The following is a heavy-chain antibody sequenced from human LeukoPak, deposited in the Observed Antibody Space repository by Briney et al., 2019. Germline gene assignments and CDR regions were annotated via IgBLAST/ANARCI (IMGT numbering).Heavy chain of an antibody. D-gene: IGHD1/OR15-1a*01. V-gene: IGHV3-30*04. CDR2: ISRDGTQQ. J-gene: IGHJ1*01. CDR3: AKGGEQVTWNFQN. CDR1: GFTFNNYA. Sequence: GRSLRLSCAASGFTFNNYAMHWVRQAPGEGLEWVAVISRDGTQQYYADSVRGRFTISRDNSKNTLYLQMNSLRAEDTAVYYCAKGGEQVTWNFQNWGQGTLVTVSS.